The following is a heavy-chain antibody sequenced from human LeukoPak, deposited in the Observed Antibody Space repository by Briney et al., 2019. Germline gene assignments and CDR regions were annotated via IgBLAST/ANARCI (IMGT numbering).Heavy chain of an antibody. Sequence: PSETLSLTCAVSGYSISSDYHWGWIRQPPGKGLEWIGTIHHSGSTYYNPSLKGRVTISLDTSKNQFSLKLSSVTAADTAVFYCAGYSGSFSDYWGQGTLLTVSS. D-gene: IGHD1-26*01. V-gene: IGHV4-38-2*01. CDR3: AGYSGSFSDY. CDR2: IHHSGST. CDR1: GYSISSDYH. J-gene: IGHJ4*02.